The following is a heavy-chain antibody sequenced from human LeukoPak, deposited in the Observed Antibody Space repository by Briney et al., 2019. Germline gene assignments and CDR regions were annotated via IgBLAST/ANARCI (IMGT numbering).Heavy chain of an antibody. J-gene: IGHJ4*02. D-gene: IGHD3-22*01. CDR1: GFTFSSYA. CDR2: IWYGGSNK. CDR3: AKDVGIVVAPYGIDY. Sequence: PGRSLRLSCAASGFTFSSYAMHWVRQAPGKGLEWMAVIWYGGSNKYYADSVKGRFTISRDNSKNTLYLQMNSLRAEDTAVYYCAKDVGIVVAPYGIDYWGQGTLVTVSS. V-gene: IGHV3-30*04.